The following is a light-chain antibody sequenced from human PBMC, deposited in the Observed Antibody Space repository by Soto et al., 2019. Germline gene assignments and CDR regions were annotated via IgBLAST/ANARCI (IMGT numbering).Light chain of an antibody. V-gene: IGKV3-20*01. CDR3: QQYGTSPT. J-gene: IGKJ5*01. Sequence: EIVMTQSPATLSVSPGEGATLSCRASQSVSSKLAWYQQKPGQAPRLLIYGASSRAPGIPDRFSGSGSGTDFTLTISRLEPEDFAVYYCQQYGTSPTFGQGTRLEIK. CDR1: QSVSSK. CDR2: GAS.